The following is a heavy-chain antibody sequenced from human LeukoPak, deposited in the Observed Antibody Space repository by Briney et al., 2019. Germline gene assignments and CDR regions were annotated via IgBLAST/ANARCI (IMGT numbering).Heavy chain of an antibody. CDR2: ISYDGSNK. CDR1: GFTFSSYA. CDR3: ARDQIIDYGGLAV. V-gene: IGHV3-30*04. D-gene: IGHD4-23*01. J-gene: IGHJ6*02. Sequence: GGSLRLSCAASGFTFSSYAMHWVRQAPGKGLEWVAVISYDGSNKYYADSVKGRFTISRDNYKNTLYLQMNSLRAEDTAVYYCARDQIIDYGGLAVWGQGTTVTVSS.